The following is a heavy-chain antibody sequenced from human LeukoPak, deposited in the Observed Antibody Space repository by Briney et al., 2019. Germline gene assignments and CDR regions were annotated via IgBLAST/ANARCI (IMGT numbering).Heavy chain of an antibody. CDR1: GFTFSSYS. Sequence: GGSLRLSCAASGFTFSSYSMNWVRQAPGKGLEWVSSISSSGSTIYYADSVKGRFTISRANAKNSLYLQMNSLRAEDTAVYYCAKGDYYDSSGYPFDYWGQGTLVTVSS. CDR3: AKGDYYDSSGYPFDY. D-gene: IGHD3-22*01. CDR2: ISSSGSTI. J-gene: IGHJ4*02. V-gene: IGHV3-48*04.